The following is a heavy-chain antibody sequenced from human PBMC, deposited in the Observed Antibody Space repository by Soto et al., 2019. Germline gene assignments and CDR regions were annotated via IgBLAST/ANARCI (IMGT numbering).Heavy chain of an antibody. J-gene: IGHJ6*02. D-gene: IGHD3-10*01. CDR1: GYSFTSYW. CDR2: IYPSDSYT. Sequence: PGESLKISCKGSGYSFTSYWSGWVRQMPGKGLEWMGIIYPSDSYTNYRPSFQGHVTISADKSISTAYLQWSSLKASDTAMYYCARRFLTDMDVWGQGTTVTVSS. V-gene: IGHV5-10-1*01. CDR3: ARRFLTDMDV.